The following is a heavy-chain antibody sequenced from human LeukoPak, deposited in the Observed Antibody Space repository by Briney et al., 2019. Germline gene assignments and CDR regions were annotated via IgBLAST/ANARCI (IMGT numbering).Heavy chain of an antibody. V-gene: IGHV3-7*01. CDR1: GFTFSDYW. CDR2: IKKDGSEK. D-gene: IGHD2-2*02. Sequence: GGSLRLSCAASGFTFSDYWMSWVRQAPGKGLEWVANIKKDGSEKYYVDSVRRRFTISRDNAKNSLYLQMNSLGAEDTAVFYCARGGYTFEIWGQGTMVTVSS. J-gene: IGHJ3*02. CDR3: ARGGYTFEI.